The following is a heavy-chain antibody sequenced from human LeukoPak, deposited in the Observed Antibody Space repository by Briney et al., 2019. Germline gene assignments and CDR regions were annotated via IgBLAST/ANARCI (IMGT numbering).Heavy chain of an antibody. D-gene: IGHD3-22*01. V-gene: IGHV4-34*01. Sequence: SETLSLTCAVYGGSFSGYNWSWTPHPPGKGLEWIGEINHSGSTNYNPSLKSRVTISVDTSKNQFSLKLSSATAADTAVYYCARAYDSSGYYYYWGQGTLVTVSS. CDR1: GGSFSGYN. CDR3: ARAYDSSGYYYY. CDR2: INHSGST. J-gene: IGHJ4*02.